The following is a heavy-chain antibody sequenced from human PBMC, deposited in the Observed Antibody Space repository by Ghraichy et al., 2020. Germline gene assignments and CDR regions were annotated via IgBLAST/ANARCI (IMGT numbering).Heavy chain of an antibody. Sequence: GGSLRLSCAVSGFTFNTYAMSWVRQAPGKGLEWVSAITGSGGSTYYADSVKGRFTISRDNSKNTLYLQVNSLRAEDTAVYYCARSLKVGATYSVSDYWCQATLVTVSS. CDR2: ITGSGGST. CDR3: ARSLKVGATYSVSDY. D-gene: IGHD1-26*01. CDR1: GFTFNTYA. V-gene: IGHV3-23*01. J-gene: IGHJ4*02.